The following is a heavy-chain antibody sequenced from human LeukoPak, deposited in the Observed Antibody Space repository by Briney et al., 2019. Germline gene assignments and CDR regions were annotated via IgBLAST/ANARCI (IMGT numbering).Heavy chain of an antibody. J-gene: IGHJ5*02. V-gene: IGHV1-18*01. CDR1: TFXXXG. CDR2: ISAYNGNT. Sequence: TFXXXGIIWXXQXPGQGLEWMGWISAYNGNTNYVQKLQGRVTMTTDTSTSTAYMELRSLRSDDTAVYYCARGDPHNWFDHWGQGTLVTVSS. CDR3: ARGDPHNWFDH.